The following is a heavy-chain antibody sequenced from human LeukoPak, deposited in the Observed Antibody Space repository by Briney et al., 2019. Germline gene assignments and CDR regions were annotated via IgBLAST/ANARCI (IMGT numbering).Heavy chain of an antibody. J-gene: IGHJ4*02. V-gene: IGHV4-39*01. CDR3: ARSSDDEQLWLERYFDY. CDR2: IYYSGST. D-gene: IGHD5-18*01. Sequence: PSETLSLTCTVSGGSISSSSYYWGWIRQPPGKGLEWIGSIYYSGSTYYNPSLKSRVTISVDTSKNQFSLKLSSVTAADTAVYYCARSSDDEQLWLERYFDYWGQGTLVTVSS. CDR1: GGSISSSSYY.